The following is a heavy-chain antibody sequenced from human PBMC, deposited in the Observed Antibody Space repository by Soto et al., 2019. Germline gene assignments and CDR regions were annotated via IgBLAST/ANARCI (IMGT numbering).Heavy chain of an antibody. CDR3: ATDLHDY. CDR2: ISSGSSTI. V-gene: IGHV3-48*01. CDR1: GFPFSSYS. J-gene: IGHJ4*02. Sequence: EVQLVESGGGLVQPGGSLRLSCAASGFPFSSYSMNWVRQAPGKGLEWVSFISSGSSTIYYADSEKGRFTISRDNAKNSLYLQMNSLRADDTSVYYCATDLHDYWGQGTLVTVSS.